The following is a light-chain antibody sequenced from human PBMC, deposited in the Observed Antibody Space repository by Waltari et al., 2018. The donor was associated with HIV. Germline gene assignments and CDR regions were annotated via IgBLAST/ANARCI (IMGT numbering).Light chain of an antibody. J-gene: IGLJ2*01. Sequence: QSVLMQPPSVPGAPGQRVPIPCTGNNSNIGAGYDVHWLHQLPGTAPKIPIYTTPIRPSGVPDRFSGSKSGTSASLAITGLQAEDETDYYGQSFDTGLGVVFGGGTKVTVL. CDR1: NSNIGAGYD. CDR2: TTP. CDR3: QSFDTGLGVV. V-gene: IGLV1-40*01.